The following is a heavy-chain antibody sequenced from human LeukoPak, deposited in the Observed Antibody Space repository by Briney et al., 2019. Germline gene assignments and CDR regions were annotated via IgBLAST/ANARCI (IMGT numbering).Heavy chain of an antibody. CDR3: ARASPPYGEADY. V-gene: IGHV4-31*03. CDR2: IYYSGST. J-gene: IGHJ4*02. Sequence: SETLSLTCTVSGGSISSGGYSWSRIRQHPGKGLEWIGYIYYSGSTYYNPSLKSRVTISVDTSKNQFSLKLSSVTAADTAVYYCARASPPYGEADYWGQGTLVTVSS. CDR1: GGSISSGGYS. D-gene: IGHD3-10*01.